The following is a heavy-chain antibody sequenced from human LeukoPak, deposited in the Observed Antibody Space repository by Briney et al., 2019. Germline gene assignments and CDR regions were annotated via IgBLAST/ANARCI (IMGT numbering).Heavy chain of an antibody. D-gene: IGHD3-10*01. CDR3: ARLWFGESSPDY. Sequence: GGSLRLSCAACGFTFSSYSMNWVRQAPGKGLEWVSSISSSSSYIYYADSVKGRFTISRDNAKNTLYLQMNSLRAEDTAVYYCARLWFGESSPDYWGQGTLVTVSS. CDR2: ISSSSSYI. J-gene: IGHJ4*02. CDR1: GFTFSSYS. V-gene: IGHV3-21*01.